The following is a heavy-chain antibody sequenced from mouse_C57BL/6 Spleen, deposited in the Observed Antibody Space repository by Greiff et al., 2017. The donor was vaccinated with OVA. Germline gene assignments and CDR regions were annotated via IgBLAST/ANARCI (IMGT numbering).Heavy chain of an antibody. CDR2: ISNGGGST. J-gene: IGHJ2*01. CDR3: ARNYGKIFDY. CDR1: GFTFSDYY. V-gene: IGHV5-12*01. Sequence: EVKVEESGGGLVQPGGSLKLSCAASGFTFSDYYMYWVRQTPEKRLEWVAYISNGGGSTYYPDTVKGRFTISRDNAKNTLYLQMSRLKSEDTAMYYCARNYGKIFDYWGQGTTLTVSS. D-gene: IGHD1-1*01.